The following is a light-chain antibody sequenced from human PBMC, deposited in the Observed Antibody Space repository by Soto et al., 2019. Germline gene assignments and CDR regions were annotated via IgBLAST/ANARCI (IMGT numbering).Light chain of an antibody. V-gene: IGLV2-23*01. CDR2: EGS. Sequence: QSVLTQPASVSGSPGQSITISCTGTCSDVGSYNLVSWYQQHPGKAPKLMIYEGSKRPSGVSNRFSGSKSGNTASLTISGLQAEDEADYYCCSYAGSSKVFGGGTQLTVL. CDR1: CSDVGSYNL. J-gene: IGLJ2*01. CDR3: CSYAGSSKV.